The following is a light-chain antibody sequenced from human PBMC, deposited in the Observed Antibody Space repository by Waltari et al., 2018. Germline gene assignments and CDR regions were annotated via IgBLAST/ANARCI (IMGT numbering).Light chain of an antibody. V-gene: IGKV1-33*01. CDR2: DAS. CDR1: QDISHD. Sequence: DIQLTQSPSSLYASVGDSVSVTCQASQDISHDLNWYHQKPGKAPKLRIYDASILEKGFPSRFSGSGSGTNFTFTINGLQPEDIGIYYCQQYDTLPAFTFGPWTKVDFK. CDR3: QQYDTLPAFT. J-gene: IGKJ3*01.